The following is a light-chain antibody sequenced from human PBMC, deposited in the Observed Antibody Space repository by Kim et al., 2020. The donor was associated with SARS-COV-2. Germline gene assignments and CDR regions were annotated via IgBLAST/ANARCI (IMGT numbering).Light chain of an antibody. Sequence: ASVGDRVTITCRASQSISSYLNWYQQKPGKAPKLPIYAASSLQSGVPSKFSGSGSGTDFTLTISSLQPEEFATYYCQQSYSTPPAFGGVTKVDIK. J-gene: IGKJ4*01. CDR2: AAS. V-gene: IGKV1-39*01. CDR1: QSISSY. CDR3: QQSYSTPPA.